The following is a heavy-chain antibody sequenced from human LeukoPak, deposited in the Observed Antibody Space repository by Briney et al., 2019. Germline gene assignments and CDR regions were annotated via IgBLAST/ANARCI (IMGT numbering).Heavy chain of an antibody. V-gene: IGHV4-59*01. CDR1: GGSLSSYY. Sequence: NPSETLSLTCTVSGGSLSSYYWSWIRQPPGKGLEWIGYIYYSGSTNYNPSLKSRVTISVDTSKNQFSLKLSSVTAADTAVYYCARGPWTTVTSFDYWGQGTLVTVSS. D-gene: IGHD4-17*01. CDR3: ARGPWTTVTSFDY. CDR2: IYYSGST. J-gene: IGHJ4*02.